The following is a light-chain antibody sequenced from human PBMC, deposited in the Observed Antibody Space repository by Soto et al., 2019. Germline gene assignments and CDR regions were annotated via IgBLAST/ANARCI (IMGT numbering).Light chain of an antibody. CDR3: SSHVGNIDSV. V-gene: IGLV2-8*01. CDR1: NSDVGTYDY. J-gene: IGLJ2*01. CDR2: EVT. Sequence: QSALAQPPSASGSPGQSITLSCTGTNSDVGTYDYVSWYRQYPGKAPTLLLYEVTKRPSGVPDRFSGSKSGNTASLTVSGLQPEDEAVYYCSSHVGNIDSVFGGGTKLTVL.